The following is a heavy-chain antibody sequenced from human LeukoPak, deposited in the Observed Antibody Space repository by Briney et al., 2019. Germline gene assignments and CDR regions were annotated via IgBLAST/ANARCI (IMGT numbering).Heavy chain of an antibody. J-gene: IGHJ4*02. Sequence: PGGSLTLSCAASVFTFSSDAISWARQAPGQGLEWVSAISGSGGSTYYAYSVKGRLNISRDNSKDTLFLQMNSLRAEDTAVYDCASLGAPTKNFDYWGQGTLVTVSS. D-gene: IGHD1-26*01. CDR3: ASLGAPTKNFDY. CDR1: VFTFSSDA. CDR2: ISGSGGST. V-gene: IGHV3-23*01.